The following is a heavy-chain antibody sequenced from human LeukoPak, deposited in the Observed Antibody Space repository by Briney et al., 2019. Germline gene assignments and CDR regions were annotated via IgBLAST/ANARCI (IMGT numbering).Heavy chain of an antibody. Sequence: GRSLRLSCAASGFTFSSYGMHWVRQAPGKGLEWVAVIWYDGSNKYYADSVKGRFTISRDNSKNTLYLQMDSLRADDTAVYYCARAGRYCSGGSCYFGRSAFDIWGQGTMVTVSS. J-gene: IGHJ3*02. V-gene: IGHV3-33*01. CDR1: GFTFSSYG. CDR2: IWYDGSNK. D-gene: IGHD2-15*01. CDR3: ARAGRYCSGGSCYFGRSAFDI.